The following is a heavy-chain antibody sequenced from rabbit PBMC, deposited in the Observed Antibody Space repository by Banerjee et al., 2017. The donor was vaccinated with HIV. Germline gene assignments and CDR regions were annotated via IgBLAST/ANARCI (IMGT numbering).Heavy chain of an antibody. Sequence: QEQLVESGGGLVKPEGSLKLSCTASGFSFSNKAVMCWVRQAPGKGLEWIACINAVTGKAVYASWAKGRFTISRASSTTVFLQMTRLTAADTATYFCARDLPEIVGWNFGFWGQGTLVTVS. CDR1: GFSFSNKAV. CDR3: ARDLPEIVGWNFGF. V-gene: IGHV1S45*01. CDR2: INAVTGKA. D-gene: IGHD1-1*01. J-gene: IGHJ3*01.